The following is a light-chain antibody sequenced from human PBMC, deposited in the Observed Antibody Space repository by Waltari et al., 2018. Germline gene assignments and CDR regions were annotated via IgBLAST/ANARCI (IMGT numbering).Light chain of an antibody. CDR2: EDN. Sequence: NFILTQPHSVSESPGKTVTISCTRSSGSITSKFVQWYQQRPGSAPTTVIYEDNQRPSGVPDRFSGSIDSSSNSASLTISGLKTEDEADYYGQSFDISSPVVFGGGTKLTVL. J-gene: IGLJ2*01. CDR3: QSFDISSPVV. CDR1: SGSITSKF. V-gene: IGLV6-57*04.